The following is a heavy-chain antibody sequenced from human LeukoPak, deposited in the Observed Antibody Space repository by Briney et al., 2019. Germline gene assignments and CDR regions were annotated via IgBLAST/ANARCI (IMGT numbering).Heavy chain of an antibody. CDR1: GGSISSYY. Sequence: SETLSLTCTVSGGSISSYYWSWIRRPAGKGLEWIGRIYTSGSTNYNPSLKSRVTISVDKSKNQFSLKLSSVTAADTAVYYCARAAARRYYYYMDVWGKGTTVTVSS. D-gene: IGHD6-6*01. V-gene: IGHV4-4*07. CDR2: IYTSGST. J-gene: IGHJ6*03. CDR3: ARAAARRYYYYMDV.